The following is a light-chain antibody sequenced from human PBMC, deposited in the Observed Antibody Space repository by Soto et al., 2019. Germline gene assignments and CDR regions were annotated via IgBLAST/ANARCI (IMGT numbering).Light chain of an antibody. CDR1: QGISSY. J-gene: IGKJ3*01. CDR2: AAS. CDR3: QRPGV. Sequence: IQLTTPSSFLTEPVGDSVSITCRASQGISSYLAWYQQKPGKAPKLLIYAASTLQSGVPSRFSGSGSGTEFTLTISSLQPEDFATYYCQRPGVFGPGTKVDIK. V-gene: IGKV1-9*01.